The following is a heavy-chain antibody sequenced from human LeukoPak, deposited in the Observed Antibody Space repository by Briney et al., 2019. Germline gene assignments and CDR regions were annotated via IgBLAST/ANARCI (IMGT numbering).Heavy chain of an antibody. D-gene: IGHD5-12*01. V-gene: IGHV3-30*03. CDR1: GVTFSSYG. CDR2: ISSDGTDK. J-gene: IGHJ4*02. Sequence: GGSLTLSCAASGVTFSSYGMHWVRQAPGKVLEWVALISSDGTDKLYGDSVKGRFTISRDDSKSTLYLQMNSLRAEDTAVYYCTTKVIRGNSGDDYDDWGQGTLVTVSS. CDR3: TTKVIRGNSGDDYDD.